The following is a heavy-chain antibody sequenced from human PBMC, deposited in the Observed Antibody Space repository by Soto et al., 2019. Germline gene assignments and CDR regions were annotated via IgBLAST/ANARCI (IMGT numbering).Heavy chain of an antibody. J-gene: IGHJ4*02. CDR1: GFTFSNYD. Sequence: EVQLLESGGNLVQPGGSLRLSCVASGFTFSNYDMTWVRQAPGKGLEWVSLINTSGRGTYYADSVKGRFTISRDNSKNTLYLQTKSLRAEDRAGYYGAKGGWRDSWGQGTLVIVSS. V-gene: IGHV3-23*01. D-gene: IGHD2-15*01. CDR3: AKGGWRDS. CDR2: INTSGRGT.